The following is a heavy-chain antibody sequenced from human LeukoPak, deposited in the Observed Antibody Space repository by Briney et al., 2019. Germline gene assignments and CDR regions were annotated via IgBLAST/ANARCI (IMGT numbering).Heavy chain of an antibody. V-gene: IGHV3-7*05. CDR2: IKQDGSVE. D-gene: IGHD6-6*01. CDR3: ARIGYSSSSFDF. Sequence: GGSLRLSCAASGFTFSIYWMSWVRQAPGKGLEWVANIKQDGSVEYYVVSVKGRLTISRDNAKESLYLQMNSLRAEDTAVYYCARIGYSSSSFDFWGQGTLVTVSS. CDR1: GFTFSIYW. J-gene: IGHJ4*02.